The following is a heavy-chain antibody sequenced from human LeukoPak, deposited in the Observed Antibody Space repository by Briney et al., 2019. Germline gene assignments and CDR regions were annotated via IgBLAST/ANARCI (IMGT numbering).Heavy chain of an antibody. V-gene: IGHV3-74*01. D-gene: IGHD5-18*01. Sequence: PGGSLRLSCGASGFTFTSYWMHWVRQAPGKGLVWVSRINSDGRSASYADSVTGRFTISRDNAKNTLYLQMNSLRAEDTAVYYCARGGGYSYDYIAYWGKGTLVTVSS. CDR3: ARGGGYSYDYIAY. CDR1: GFTFTSYW. CDR2: INSDGRSA. J-gene: IGHJ4*02.